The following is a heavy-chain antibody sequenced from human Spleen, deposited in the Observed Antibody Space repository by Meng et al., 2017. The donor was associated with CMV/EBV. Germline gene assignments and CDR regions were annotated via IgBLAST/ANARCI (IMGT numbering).Heavy chain of an antibody. CDR3: ARDRMAIGHYFDS. D-gene: IGHD2-8*01. Sequence: SETLSLTCTVSGDSISSYYWSWIRQPPGKGLEWIGYIYYSGSTNYNPSHKSRVTISVDTSKNQFSLKLSSVTAADTAVYYCARDRMAIGHYFDSWGQGTLVTVSS. J-gene: IGHJ4*02. V-gene: IGHV4-59*01. CDR2: IYYSGST. CDR1: GDSISSYY.